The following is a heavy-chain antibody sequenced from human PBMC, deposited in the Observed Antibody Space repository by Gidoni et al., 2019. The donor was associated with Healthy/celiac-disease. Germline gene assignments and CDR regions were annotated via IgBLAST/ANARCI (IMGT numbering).Heavy chain of an antibody. V-gene: IGHV4-34*01. CDR3: ARSAGGSGNWFDP. J-gene: IGHJ5*02. D-gene: IGHD3-10*01. CDR1: GGSFSGYY. Sequence: QVQLQQWGAGLLKPSETLSLTCAVYGGSFSGYYWSWIRQPPGKGLEWIGEINHSGSTNYNPSLKSRVTISVDTSKNQFSLKLSSVTAADTAVYYCARSAGGSGNWFDPWGQGTLVTVSS. CDR2: INHSGST.